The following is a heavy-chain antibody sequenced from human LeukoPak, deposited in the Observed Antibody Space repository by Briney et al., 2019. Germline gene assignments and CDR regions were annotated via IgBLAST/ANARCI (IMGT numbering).Heavy chain of an antibody. CDR2: IKQDGSET. V-gene: IGHV3-7*01. CDR1: GFTFSGYW. Sequence: PGGSLRLSCAASGFTFSGYWMTWVRQAPGKGLEWVANIKQDGSETYYVDSVKGRLTISRDNARNSLYLQMNSLRAEDTAVYYCARGKGVDYWGQGILVTVSS. J-gene: IGHJ4*02. CDR3: ARGKGVDY.